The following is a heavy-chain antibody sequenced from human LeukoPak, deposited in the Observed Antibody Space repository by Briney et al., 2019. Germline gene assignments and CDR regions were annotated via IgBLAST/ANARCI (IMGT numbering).Heavy chain of an antibody. CDR3: ARVGPQQLPLNWFDP. J-gene: IGHJ5*02. V-gene: IGHV4-59*01. D-gene: IGHD6-13*01. Sequence: SETLSLTCTVSGGSISSYYWSWIRQPPGKGLEWIGYIYYSGSTNYNPSLKSRVTISVDTSKNQFSLKLSSVTAADTAVYYCARVGPQQLPLNWFDPWGQGTLVTVSS. CDR1: GGSISSYY. CDR2: IYYSGST.